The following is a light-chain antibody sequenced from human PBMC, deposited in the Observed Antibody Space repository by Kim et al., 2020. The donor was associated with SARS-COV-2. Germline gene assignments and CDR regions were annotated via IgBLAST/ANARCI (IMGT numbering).Light chain of an antibody. Sequence: EIVMTQSPATLSVSPGERATLSCRASQSVSSNLAWYQQKPGQAPRLLIYGASTRATGIPARFSGSGSGTEFTLTISSLQSEDFAVYYCQQYNNWRPGTFGQGTKVDIK. CDR1: QSVSSN. V-gene: IGKV3-15*01. J-gene: IGKJ1*01. CDR3: QQYNNWRPGT. CDR2: GAS.